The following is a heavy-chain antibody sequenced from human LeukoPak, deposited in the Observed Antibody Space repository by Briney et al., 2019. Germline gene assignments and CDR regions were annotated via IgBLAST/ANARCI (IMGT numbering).Heavy chain of an antibody. J-gene: IGHJ4*02. Sequence: PGKSLRLSCTASGFTFSDYGMHWVRQPPGKGLEWVAIIWYDGSNKTYEDSVKGRSTISRDNSKNTLYLQMNSLRAEDTAVYYCARGVDYYENSGTIDYWGQGTLVTVSS. CDR3: ARGVDYYENSGTIDY. D-gene: IGHD3-22*01. V-gene: IGHV3-33*01. CDR2: IWYDGSNK. CDR1: GFTFSDYG.